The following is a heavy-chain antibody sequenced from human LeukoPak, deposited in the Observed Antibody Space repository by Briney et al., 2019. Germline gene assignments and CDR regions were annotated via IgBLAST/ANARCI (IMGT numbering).Heavy chain of an antibody. D-gene: IGHD2-2*01. CDR2: INPNSGGT. J-gene: IGHJ5*02. Sequence: ASVKVSCKASGYTFTGYYMHWVRQAPGQGLEWMGWINPNSGGTNYAQKFQGRVTMTRDTSISTAYMELSRLRSDDTAVYYCAGEDCSSTSCYGNWFDPWGQGTLVTVSS. CDR1: GYTFTGYY. CDR3: AGEDCSSTSCYGNWFDP. V-gene: IGHV1-2*02.